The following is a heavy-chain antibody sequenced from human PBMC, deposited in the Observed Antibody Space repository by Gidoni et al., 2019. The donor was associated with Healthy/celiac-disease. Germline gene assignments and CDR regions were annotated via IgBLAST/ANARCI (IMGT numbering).Heavy chain of an antibody. Sequence: VQPLESGGGLVQPVGSLRLSCPASGFTFSSYAMTWVRNAPGKGVGLVSAISGSGGRTYYKDSVKGRFSITRDNSKNTLYLQMNSLRDEDTAVYYCAKRKSGNSVVYDYWGQGTLVTVSS. V-gene: IGHV3-23*01. CDR3: AKRKSGNSVVYDY. CDR1: GFTFSSYA. J-gene: IGHJ4*02. CDR2: ISGSGGRT. D-gene: IGHD3-3*01.